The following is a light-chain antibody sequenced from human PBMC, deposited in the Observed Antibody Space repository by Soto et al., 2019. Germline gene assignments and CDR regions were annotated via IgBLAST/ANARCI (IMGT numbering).Light chain of an antibody. J-gene: IGLJ1*01. CDR3: CSDAGRNTLDG. CDR1: SSDIGSQNL. CDR2: EGS. Sequence: QSVLTQPASVSASPGQSIAISCTGASSDIGSQNLVSWYQQHPGKAPKLVIYEGSKRPSGVSDRYSGSKSANTASLTISGLQAEDEADYYGCSDAGRNTLDGFGTGTKLTVL. V-gene: IGLV2-23*03.